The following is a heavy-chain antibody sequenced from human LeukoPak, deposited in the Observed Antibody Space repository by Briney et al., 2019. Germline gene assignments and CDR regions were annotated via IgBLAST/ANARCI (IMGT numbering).Heavy chain of an antibody. CDR1: GGSISSYY. CDR2: IYYSGST. V-gene: IGHV4-59*01. CDR3: ASPSRAMVWYYFDY. J-gene: IGHJ4*02. D-gene: IGHD5-18*01. Sequence: SETLSLTCTVSGGSISSYYWSWIRQPPGKGLEWIGYIYYSGSTNYNPSLKSRVTISVDTSKNQFSLKLSSVTAADTAVCYCASPSRAMVWYYFDYWGQGTLVTVSS.